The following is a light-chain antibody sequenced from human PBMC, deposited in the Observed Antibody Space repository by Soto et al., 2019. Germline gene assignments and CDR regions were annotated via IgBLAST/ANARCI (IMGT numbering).Light chain of an antibody. J-gene: IGLJ3*02. V-gene: IGLV3-25*03. Sequence: SYELTQPPSVSVSPGQTARITCSGDALPKQYAYWYQQKPGQVPVLVTYKDSERPSGIPERFSGSSSGTTVTLTISGVQAEDEADYYCQSADSSGTYWVFGGGTKLTVL. CDR1: ALPKQY. CDR3: QSADSSGTYWV. CDR2: KDS.